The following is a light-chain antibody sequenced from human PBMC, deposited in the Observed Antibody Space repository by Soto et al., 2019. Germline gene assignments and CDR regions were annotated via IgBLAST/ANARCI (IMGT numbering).Light chain of an antibody. J-gene: IGLJ3*02. CDR3: CPYAGEGTFLV. Sequence: QSALTQPASVSGSPGQSITISCTGTNSDVGSYNLVSWYLQHPGKAPKLMLYEVTKRPSGVSDRFSGSKSGNTASLTISGLQAEDEADYYSCPYAGEGTFLVFGGGTKLTVL. CDR2: EVT. CDR1: NSDVGSYNL. V-gene: IGLV2-23*02.